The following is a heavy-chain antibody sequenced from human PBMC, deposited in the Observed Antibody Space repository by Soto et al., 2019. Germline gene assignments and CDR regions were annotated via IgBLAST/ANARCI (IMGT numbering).Heavy chain of an antibody. CDR2: IWFDGSTK. CDR1: GFVFGRYG. J-gene: IGHJ4*02. D-gene: IGHD1-1*01. CDR3: ARDDSNPDNALDY. Sequence: PGGSLSLSCAASGFVFGRYGMHWVRQAPGKGLEWVAVIWFDGSTKYYADSVKGRFTISRDNSKNTLYLQVNSPRAEDTAIYYCARDDSNPDNALDYWGQGTLVTVSS. V-gene: IGHV3-33*01.